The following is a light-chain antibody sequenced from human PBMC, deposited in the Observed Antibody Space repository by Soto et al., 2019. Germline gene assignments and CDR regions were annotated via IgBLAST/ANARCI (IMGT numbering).Light chain of an antibody. CDR2: DAS. CDR3: QQRSDWPSFT. V-gene: IGKV3-11*01. CDR1: QSVSSH. J-gene: IGKJ3*01. Sequence: EIVLTQSPATLYLSPGERATLSCRASQSVSSHLAWYQQKPGQAPRLLIYDASNRATGIPARFSGSGSGTDFTLTISSLEPEDFAVYYCQQRSDWPSFTFGPGTKVDIK.